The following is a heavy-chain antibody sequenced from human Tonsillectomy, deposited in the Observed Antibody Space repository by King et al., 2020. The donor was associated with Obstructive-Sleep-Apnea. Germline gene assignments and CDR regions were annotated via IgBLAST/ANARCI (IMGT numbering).Heavy chain of an antibody. CDR3: ASTYDRSGWYGSFSRLYYYGMDV. CDR2: ISSSSSYI. V-gene: IGHV3-21*01. J-gene: IGHJ6*02. CDR1: GFTFSSYS. Sequence: VQLVESGGGLVKPGGSLRLSCAASGFTFSSYSMNWVRQAPGKGLEWVSSISSSSSYIYYADSVKGRFTISRDNAKNSLYLQMNSLRAEDTAVYYCASTYDRSGWYGSFSRLYYYGMDVWGQGTTVTVSS. D-gene: IGHD6-19*01.